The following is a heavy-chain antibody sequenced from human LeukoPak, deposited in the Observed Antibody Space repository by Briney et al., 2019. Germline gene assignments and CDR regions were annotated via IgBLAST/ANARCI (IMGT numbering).Heavy chain of an antibody. CDR2: IYTLGSP. CDR3: ARGGYIRGWHVFDY. CDR1: GGSISSYY. J-gene: IGHJ4*02. V-gene: IGHV4-59*01. Sequence: SETLSLTCTVYGGSISSYYWGWIRQTPGKGLEWIGYIYTLGSPNYKPPLNSRVTISVDTPKNQASLKRSSVAAADTAVHYCARGGYIRGWHVFDYWGQGTLVTVSS. D-gene: IGHD6-19*01.